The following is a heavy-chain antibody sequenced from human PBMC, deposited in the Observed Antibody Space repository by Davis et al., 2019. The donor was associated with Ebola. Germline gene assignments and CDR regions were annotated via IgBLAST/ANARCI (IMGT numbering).Heavy chain of an antibody. CDR1: GYTFRSYG. D-gene: IGHD4-11*01. CDR2: INSHNGNT. V-gene: IGHV1-18*01. Sequence: ASVKVSCKASGYTFRSYGISWVRQAPGQGLEWMGWINSHNGNTNYAQKLQGRVTMTTDTSTSTANMELRSLRSDDTAVYYCARDQFQDYSNYAQVRFDPWGQGTLVTVS. J-gene: IGHJ5*02. CDR3: ARDQFQDYSNYAQVRFDP.